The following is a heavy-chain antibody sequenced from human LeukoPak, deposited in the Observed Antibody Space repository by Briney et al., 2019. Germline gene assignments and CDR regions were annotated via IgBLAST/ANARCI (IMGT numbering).Heavy chain of an antibody. CDR3: ARELGSFDI. V-gene: IGHV6-1*01. J-gene: IGHJ3*02. Sequence: SQTLSLTCAISGDSDSSNSVAWNWIRQSPSRGLEWLGRTYYRSKWYNAYAVSVKSRITITPDTSKNQFSLELNSVTPEDTAVYYCARELGSFDIWGQGTKVTVSS. D-gene: IGHD3-3*02. CDR1: GDSDSSNSVA. CDR2: TYYRSKWYN.